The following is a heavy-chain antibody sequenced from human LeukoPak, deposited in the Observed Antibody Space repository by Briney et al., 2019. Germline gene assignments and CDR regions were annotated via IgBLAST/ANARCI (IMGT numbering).Heavy chain of an antibody. J-gene: IGHJ4*02. Sequence: GRSLRLSCAASGFTFSSYGMHWVRQAPGKGLEWVAVISYDGSNKYYADSVKGRFTISRDNSKNTLYLQMNSLRAEDTAVYYCAKDSGYCSSTSCYSGDYWGQGTLVTVSS. D-gene: IGHD2-2*01. V-gene: IGHV3-30*18. CDR1: GFTFSSYG. CDR3: AKDSGYCSSTSCYSGDY. CDR2: ISYDGSNK.